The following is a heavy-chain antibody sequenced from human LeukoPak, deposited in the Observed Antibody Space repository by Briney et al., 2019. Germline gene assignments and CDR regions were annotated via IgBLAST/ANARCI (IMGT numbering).Heavy chain of an antibody. J-gene: IGHJ3*02. CDR3: ARGTYYSPYPGAFDI. CDR1: GGSISSYY. D-gene: IGHD3-10*01. V-gene: IGHV4-59*12. Sequence: SETLSLTCTVSGGSISSYYWSWIRQPPGKGLEWIGYIYYSGSTNYNPSLKSRVTMSVDTSKNQFSLKLSSVTAADTAVYYCARGTYYSPYPGAFDIWGQGTMVTVSS. CDR2: IYYSGST.